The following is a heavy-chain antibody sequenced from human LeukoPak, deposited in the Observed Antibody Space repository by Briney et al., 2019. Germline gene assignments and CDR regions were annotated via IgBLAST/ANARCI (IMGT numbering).Heavy chain of an antibody. CDR1: GGSFSSYT. J-gene: IGHJ3*02. D-gene: IGHD3-22*01. V-gene: IGHV1-2*02. CDR2: INPNSGGT. CDR3: ATPQDDYYDRRENAFDI. Sequence: GASVKVSCKASGGSFSSYTIDWVRQAPGQGLEWMGWINPNSGGTNYAQKFQGRVTMTRDTSISTAYMELSRLRSDDTAVYYCATPQDDYYDRRENAFDIWGQGTMVTVSS.